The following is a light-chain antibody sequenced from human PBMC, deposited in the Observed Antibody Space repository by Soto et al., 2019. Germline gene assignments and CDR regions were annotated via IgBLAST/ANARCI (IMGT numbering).Light chain of an antibody. J-gene: IGKJ4*01. CDR1: QSISSY. CDR3: QQSHITPLT. V-gene: IGKV1-39*01. CDR2: GAS. Sequence: DIQMTQSPSSLSASVGDRVTITCRASQSISSYLNWYQQKPGKAPKVLISGASSLQSGVPLRFSGCASGTDFTLTISSLHSEDFASYYCQQSHITPLTFGGGTKVEIK.